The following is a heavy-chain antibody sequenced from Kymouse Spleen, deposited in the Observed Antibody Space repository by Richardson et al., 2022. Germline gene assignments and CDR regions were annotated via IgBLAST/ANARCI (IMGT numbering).Heavy chain of an antibody. CDR2: IKQDGSEK. CDR3: ARDRIAAAGTTPRLDV. CDR1: GFTFSSYW. V-gene: IGHV3-7*01. J-gene: IGHJ6*02. D-gene: IGHD6-13*01. Sequence: EVQLVESGGGLVQPGGSLRLSCAASGFTFSSYWMSWVRQAPGKGLEWVANIKQDGSEKYYVDSVKGRFTISRDNAKNSLYLQMNSLRAEDTAVYYCARDRIAAAGTTPRLDVWGQGTTVTVSS.